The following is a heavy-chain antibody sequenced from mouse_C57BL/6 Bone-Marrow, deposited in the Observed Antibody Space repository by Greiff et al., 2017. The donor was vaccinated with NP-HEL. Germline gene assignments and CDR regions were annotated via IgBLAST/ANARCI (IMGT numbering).Heavy chain of an antibody. Sequence: EVKLMESGGGLVKPGGSLKLSCAASGFTFSSYAMSWVRQTPEKRLEWVATISDGGSYTYYPDNVKGQFTISRDNAKNNLYMQMSHLKSEDTAMYYCARDIYYGSSYDYWGQGTTLTVSS. CDR2: ISDGGSYT. CDR3: ARDIYYGSSYDY. V-gene: IGHV5-4*01. J-gene: IGHJ2*01. CDR1: GFTFSSYA. D-gene: IGHD1-1*01.